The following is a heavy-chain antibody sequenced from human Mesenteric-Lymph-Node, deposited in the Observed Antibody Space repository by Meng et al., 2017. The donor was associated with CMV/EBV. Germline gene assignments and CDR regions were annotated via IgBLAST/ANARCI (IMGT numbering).Heavy chain of an antibody. Sequence: SCKGSGYRFTSYWIGWVRQMPGKGLEWMGIIYPADSDSRYSPSFQGQVTISVDKSINTAYLQWSSLKASDTAMYYCARRSGNVIDYWGQGTLVTVSS. J-gene: IGHJ4*02. V-gene: IGHV5-51*01. D-gene: IGHD6-19*01. CDR3: ARRSGNVIDY. CDR1: GYRFTSYW. CDR2: IYPADSDS.